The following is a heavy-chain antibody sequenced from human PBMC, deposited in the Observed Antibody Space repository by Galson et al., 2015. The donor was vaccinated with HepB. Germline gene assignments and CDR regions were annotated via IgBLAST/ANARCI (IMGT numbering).Heavy chain of an antibody. CDR3: AKVRGSYFFDY. CDR1: GFTFSSYA. D-gene: IGHD1-26*01. Sequence: ALRLSCAASGFTFSSYAMSWVRQAPGKGLEWVSAISGSGGSTYYADSVKGRFTISRDNSKNTLCLQMNSLRAEDTAVYYCAKVRGSYFFDYWGQGTLVTASS. V-gene: IGHV3-23*01. J-gene: IGHJ4*02. CDR2: ISGSGGST.